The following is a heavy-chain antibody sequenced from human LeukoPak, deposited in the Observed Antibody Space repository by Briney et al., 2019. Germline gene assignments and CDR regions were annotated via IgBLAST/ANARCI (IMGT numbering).Heavy chain of an antibody. Sequence: SPETLSLTCTVSGDSISSYYWSWIRQPPGKGLEWIGYIYDSGKTNYNASLISRVTISVDTSKNQFSLKLTSVTPADTAVYYCARGGGTLDYWGQGTLVTVSS. D-gene: IGHD3-16*01. CDR2: IYDSGKT. J-gene: IGHJ4*02. CDR3: ARGGGTLDY. CDR1: GDSISSYY. V-gene: IGHV4-59*01.